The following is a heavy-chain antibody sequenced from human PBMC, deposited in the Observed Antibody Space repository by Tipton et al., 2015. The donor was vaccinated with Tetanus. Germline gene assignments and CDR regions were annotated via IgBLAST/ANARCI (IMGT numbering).Heavy chain of an antibody. CDR2: IYYGGNT. CDR3: ATGRRTVGFDY. D-gene: IGHD4-23*01. Sequence: TLSLTCTVSGGSVSSESYYWAWIRQTPGKGLEWIGSIYYGGNTYYNPSLESRLTMAVDTSKTQVSLKLSSVTAADTAVYYCATGRRTVGFDYWGQGALVTASS. V-gene: IGHV4-39*01. CDR1: GGSVSSESYY. J-gene: IGHJ4*02.